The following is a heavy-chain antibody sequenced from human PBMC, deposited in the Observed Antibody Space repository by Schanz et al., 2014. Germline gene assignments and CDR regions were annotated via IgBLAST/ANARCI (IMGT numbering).Heavy chain of an antibody. CDR3: AKDAGYCHGGACYCFEY. J-gene: IGHJ4*02. CDR2: ISYDGNNE. D-gene: IGHD2-8*02. CDR1: GFTFSSYG. V-gene: IGHV3-30*18. Sequence: QVQLVESGGGVVQPGRSRRLSCEASGFTFSSYGMHWVRQAPGKGLEWVAVISYDGNNEDYADSVKGRFSISRDNSQNALYLQMDSRRPEDTAVYFCAKDAGYCHGGACYCFEYWGLGILVTASS.